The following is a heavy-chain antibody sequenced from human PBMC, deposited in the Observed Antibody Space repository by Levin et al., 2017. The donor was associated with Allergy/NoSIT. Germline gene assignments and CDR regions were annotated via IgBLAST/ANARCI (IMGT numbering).Heavy chain of an antibody. CDR3: AHGKYFHDTSAYYF. D-gene: IGHD3-22*01. V-gene: IGHV2-5*02. CDR1: GFSLSTSGVG. CDR2: IYWDDIK. J-gene: IGHJ4*02. Sequence: ESGPTLVKPTQTLTLTCTFSGFSLSTSGVGVAWVRQPPGQALEWLALIYWDDIKHYTPSLESRLTISKDTSKNQVVLMMTNMDPVDTATYFCAHGKYFHDTSAYYFWGQGTLVTVSS.